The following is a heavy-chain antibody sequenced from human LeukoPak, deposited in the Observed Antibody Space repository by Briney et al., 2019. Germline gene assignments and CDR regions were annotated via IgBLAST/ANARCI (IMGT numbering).Heavy chain of an antibody. Sequence: AGGSLRLSRAASGFTFSVYYMSWIRQAPGKGLEWVSYISSSSYTNYADSVKGRFTISRDNAKNSLYLQMNSLRAEDTVVYYCARRIQTYYYDSSGYPNYYFDYWGQGTLVTVSS. J-gene: IGHJ4*02. D-gene: IGHD3-22*01. CDR1: GFTFSVYY. CDR2: ISSSSYT. V-gene: IGHV3-11*03. CDR3: ARRIQTYYYDSSGYPNYYFDY.